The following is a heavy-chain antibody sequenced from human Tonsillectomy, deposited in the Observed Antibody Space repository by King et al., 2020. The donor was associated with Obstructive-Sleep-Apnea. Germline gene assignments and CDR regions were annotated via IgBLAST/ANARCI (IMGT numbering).Heavy chain of an antibody. CDR2: ISGSGGIT. CDR3: AQASLPTSDY. Sequence: VQLVESGGGFVQPGGSLRLSYAAYGLPFNSYTMSWVRQAPGKGLEWVSGISGSGGITYYADSVKGRFTISRDNSKNTMYLKMKNQRAEETAIYYCAQASLPTSDYWGQGTLVTVSS. CDR1: GLPFNSYT. J-gene: IGHJ4*02. V-gene: IGHV3-23*04.